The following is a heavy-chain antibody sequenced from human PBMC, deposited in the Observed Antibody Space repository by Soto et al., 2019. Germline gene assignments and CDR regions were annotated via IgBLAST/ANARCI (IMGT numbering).Heavy chain of an antibody. CDR1: GFTFSSYA. Sequence: PGGSLRLSCAASGFTFSSYAMHWVRQAPGKGLEWVAVISYDGSNKYYADSVKGRFTISRDNSKNTLYLQMNSLRAEDTAVYYCARSPYSSGLRNWFDPWGQGTLVTVS. CDR3: ARSPYSSGLRNWFDP. V-gene: IGHV3-30-3*01. J-gene: IGHJ5*02. CDR2: ISYDGSNK. D-gene: IGHD6-19*01.